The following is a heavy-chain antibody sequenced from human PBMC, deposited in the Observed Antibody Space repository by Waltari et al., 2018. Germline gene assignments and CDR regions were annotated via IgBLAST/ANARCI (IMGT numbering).Heavy chain of an antibody. V-gene: IGHV4-61*02. CDR2: IYTSGST. CDR3: ARSPFGYYDSSGYYFAAEYFQH. J-gene: IGHJ1*01. CDR1: GGSISSGSYY. Sequence: QVQLQESGPGLVKPSQTLSLTCTVSGGSISSGSYYWSWIRQPAGKGLEWIGRIYTSGSTNYNPSLKSRGTISVDTAKNQFSLKLSSVTAADTAVYYCARSPFGYYDSSGYYFAAEYFQHWGQGTLVTVSS. D-gene: IGHD3-22*01.